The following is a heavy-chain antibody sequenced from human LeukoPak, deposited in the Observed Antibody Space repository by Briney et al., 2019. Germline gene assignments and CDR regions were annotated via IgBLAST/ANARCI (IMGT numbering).Heavy chain of an antibody. CDR2: IYNDGRKQ. J-gene: IGHJ6*02. CDR1: GFTFSDCG. Sequence: GGSLRLSCAAYGFTFSDCGMHWARQAPGKGLEWVSFIYNDGRKQYYADSLKGRFTISRDNSKNMLYLQMNSLRAEDTALYYCAKDMAPDYDILTGYAPYYYYGMDVWGQGTTVTVSS. V-gene: IGHV3-30*02. CDR3: AKDMAPDYDILTGYAPYYYYGMDV. D-gene: IGHD3-9*01.